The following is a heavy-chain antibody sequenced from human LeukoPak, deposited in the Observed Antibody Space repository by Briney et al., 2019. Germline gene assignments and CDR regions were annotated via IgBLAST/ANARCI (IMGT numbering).Heavy chain of an antibody. CDR1: GGSISSSSYY. CDR3: ARDLGDYYDSSGYFGY. J-gene: IGHJ4*02. CDR2: IYYSGST. V-gene: IGHV4-39*02. Sequence: SETLSLTCTVSGGSISSSSYYWGWIRQPPGKGLEWIGSIYYSGSTYYNPSLKSRVTISVDTSKNQFSLKLSSVTAADTAVYYCARDLGDYYDSSGYFGYWGQGTLVTVSS. D-gene: IGHD3-22*01.